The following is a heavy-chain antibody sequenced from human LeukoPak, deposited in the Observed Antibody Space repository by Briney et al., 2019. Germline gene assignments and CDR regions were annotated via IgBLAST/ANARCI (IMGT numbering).Heavy chain of an antibody. CDR1: GYSIRSGYH. D-gene: IGHD4-17*01. Sequence: SETLSLTCAVSGYSIRSGYHWGWIRQPPGKGLEWMGIIYHSGNTFYNPSLKSRVTISVDPSKNQFFLNLTSVAAADTAVYYCARVDYGDDSPFDSWGQGTLVTVAS. V-gene: IGHV4-38-2*01. CDR2: IYHSGNT. J-gene: IGHJ4*02. CDR3: ARVDYGDDSPFDS.